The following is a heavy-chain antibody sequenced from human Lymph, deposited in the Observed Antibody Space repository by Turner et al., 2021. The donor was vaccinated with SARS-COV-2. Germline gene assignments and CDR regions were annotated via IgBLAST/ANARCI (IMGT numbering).Heavy chain of an antibody. CDR1: GYTLTELS. V-gene: IGHV1-24*01. J-gene: IGHJ6*02. Sequence: QVQLVQSGAEGKKPGASMKVSCKVSGYTLTELSMHWVRQAPGKGLEWVGGFDPEDGETIYAQKFQGRVTMTEDTSTDTAYMELSSLRSEDTAVYYCATVLCSGGSCYYYGMDVWGQGTTVTVSS. D-gene: IGHD2-15*01. CDR2: FDPEDGET. CDR3: ATVLCSGGSCYYYGMDV.